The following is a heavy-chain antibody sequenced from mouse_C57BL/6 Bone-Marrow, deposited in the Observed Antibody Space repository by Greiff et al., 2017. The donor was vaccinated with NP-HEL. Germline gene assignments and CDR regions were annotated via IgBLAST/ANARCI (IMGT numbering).Heavy chain of an antibody. Sequence: EVHLVESGEGLVKPGGSLKLSCAASGFTFSSYAMSWVRQTPEKRLEWVAYISSGGDYIYYADNVKGRFTISRDNARNTLYLQMSSLKSEDTAMYYCTRGLPWFAYWGRGTLVTVSA. D-gene: IGHD3-1*01. V-gene: IGHV5-9-1*02. CDR1: GFTFSSYA. CDR3: TRGLPWFAY. CDR2: ISSGGDYI. J-gene: IGHJ3*01.